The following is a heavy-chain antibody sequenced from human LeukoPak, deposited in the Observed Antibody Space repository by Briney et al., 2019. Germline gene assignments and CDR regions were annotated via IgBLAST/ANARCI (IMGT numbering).Heavy chain of an antibody. CDR1: GFTFSSYG. J-gene: IGHJ4*02. CDR2: IWYDGSNK. CDR3: ARDGGILTGYYKMVEGAYDY. V-gene: IGHV3-33*01. Sequence: GRSLRLSCAASGFTFSSYGMHWVRQAPGKGLEWVAAIWYDGSNKYYADSVKGRFTISRDNSKNTLYLQMNSLRAEDTAVYYCARDGGILTGYYKMVEGAYDYWGQGTLVTVSS. D-gene: IGHD3-9*01.